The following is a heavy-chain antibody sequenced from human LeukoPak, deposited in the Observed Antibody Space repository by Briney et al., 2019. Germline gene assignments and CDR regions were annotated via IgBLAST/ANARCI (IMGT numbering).Heavy chain of an antibody. V-gene: IGHV1-69*01. CDR3: ARGGGSGSQFYYYYGMDV. CDR2: IIPIFGTA. D-gene: IGHD3-10*01. Sequence: SVKVSCKASGGTLSSYAISWVRQAPGQGLEWMGGIIPIFGTANYAQKFQGRVTITADESTSTAYMELSSLRSEDTAAYYCARGGGSGSQFYYYYGMDVWGKGTTVTVSS. CDR1: GGTLSSYA. J-gene: IGHJ6*04.